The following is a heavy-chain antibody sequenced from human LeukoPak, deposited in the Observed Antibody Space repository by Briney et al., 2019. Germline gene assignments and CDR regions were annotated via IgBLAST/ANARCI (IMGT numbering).Heavy chain of an antibody. J-gene: IGHJ4*02. D-gene: IGHD2-2*01. CDR1: GGSLSGYY. V-gene: IGHV4-34*01. CDR3: ARGEGYCSSTSCYCFDY. CDR2: INHSGST. Sequence: PSETLSLTCAVYGGSLSGYYWSWIRQPPGKGLEWIGEINHSGSTNYNPSLKSRVTISVDTSKNQFSLKLSSVTAADTAVYYCARGEGYCSSTSCYCFDYWGQGTLVTVSS.